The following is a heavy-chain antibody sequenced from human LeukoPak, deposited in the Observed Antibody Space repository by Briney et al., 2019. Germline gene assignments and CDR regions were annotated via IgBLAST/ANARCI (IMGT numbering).Heavy chain of an antibody. CDR3: ATQSSSSWIYYMDV. CDR2: INPRGPIT. V-gene: IGHV1-46*02. CDR1: GDTFNTYF. D-gene: IGHD6-13*01. Sequence: ASVKVSCKASGDTFNTYFIHWVRQAPGQGLEWMGIINPRGPITSYAQKFQGRVSMTEDTSTDTAYMELSSLRSEDTAVYYCATQSSSSWIYYMDVWGKGTTATVSS. J-gene: IGHJ6*03.